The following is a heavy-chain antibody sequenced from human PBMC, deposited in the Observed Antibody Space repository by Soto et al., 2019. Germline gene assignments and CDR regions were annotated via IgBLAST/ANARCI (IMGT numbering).Heavy chain of an antibody. CDR2: VSYDGNKR. V-gene: IGHV3-30*18. Sequence: HLVESGGGVVQPGKSLRLSCAASKFTFSTYDMHWVRQAPGKGLEWVAVVSYDGNKRYYADSVRGRFTISRDNSKNTVNWKMTSLRPKNTAGYFWAKGRNSTAWYNRGVDYWAQETWSPSPQ. CDR1: KFTFSTYD. CDR3: AKGRNSTAWYNRGVDY. J-gene: IGHJ4*01. D-gene: IGHD6-19*01.